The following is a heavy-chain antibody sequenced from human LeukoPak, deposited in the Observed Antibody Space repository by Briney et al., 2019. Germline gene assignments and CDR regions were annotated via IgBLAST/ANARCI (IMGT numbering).Heavy chain of an antibody. CDR3: ARAARTGGNTFDY. D-gene: IGHD2-8*02. J-gene: IGHJ4*02. Sequence: GGSLRLSCAASGFTVSSNYMSGVRQTPGKGLEWVSLIYSGGSTKYADSVKGRFTISRDNAKNSLYLQMNSLRAEDTAVYYCARAARTGGNTFDYWGQGTLVTVSS. CDR1: GFTVSSNY. V-gene: IGHV3-53*01. CDR2: IYSGGST.